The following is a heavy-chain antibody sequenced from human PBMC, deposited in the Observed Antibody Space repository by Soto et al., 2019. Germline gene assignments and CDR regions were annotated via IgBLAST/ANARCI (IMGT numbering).Heavy chain of an antibody. CDR1: GFIFSTYA. V-gene: IGHV3-23*01. J-gene: IGHJ4*02. CDR2: ISASGGGI. D-gene: IGHD3-22*01. CDR3: AIGVGDFYDSSAFYKPLRH. Sequence: GGSLRRSCAGSGFIFSTYALTWVRQGPGKGLEWVSFISASGGGIHYIDSVKGRFSISRDNSKNTLYLQLNSLRAEDTASYYCAIGVGDFYDSSAFYKPLRHWGQGTLVTVSS.